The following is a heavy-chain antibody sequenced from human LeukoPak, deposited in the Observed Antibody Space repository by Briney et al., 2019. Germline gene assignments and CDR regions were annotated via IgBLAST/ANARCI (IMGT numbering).Heavy chain of an antibody. J-gene: IGHJ4*02. Sequence: GGSLRLSCATSGFIFSNFGMHWVRQAPGKGLEWVGLIYYDGTNKYYANSVKGRFTISRDNSKNTLYLQMNSLRAEDTAVYYCARDNPGSSGYYFGYWGQGTLVTVSS. D-gene: IGHD3-22*01. CDR1: GFIFSNFG. CDR3: ARDNPGSSGYYFGY. CDR2: IYYDGTNK. V-gene: IGHV3-30*12.